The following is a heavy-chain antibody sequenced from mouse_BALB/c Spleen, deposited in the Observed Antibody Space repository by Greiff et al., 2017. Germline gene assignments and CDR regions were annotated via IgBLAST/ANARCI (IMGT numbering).Heavy chain of an antibody. CDR1: AYTFTDYN. J-gene: IGHJ2*01. D-gene: IGHD2-1*01. CDR3: ARKNYGNYGFDD. Sequence: VQLQQSGPELVKPGASVKIPCKASAYTFTDYNMDWVKQSHGKSLEWIGDINPNNGGTIYNQTFKGKATLTVDKSSSTAYMELRSLTSEDTAVYYCARKNYGNYGFDDWGQGTTLTVSS. CDR2: INPNNGGT. V-gene: IGHV1-18*01.